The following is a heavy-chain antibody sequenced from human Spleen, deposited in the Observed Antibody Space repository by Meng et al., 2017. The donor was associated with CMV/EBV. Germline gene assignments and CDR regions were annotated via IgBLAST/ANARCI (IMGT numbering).Heavy chain of an antibody. V-gene: IGHV3-21*06. CDR2: ITSSGGYV. CDR3: ARIGYSSSSFDY. J-gene: IGHJ4*02. Sequence: GGSLRLSCAASGFTFSSYSMNWVRQAPGKGLEWVSSITSSGGYVYYADSVKGRFTISRDNAKNSLYLQMISLRAEDTAVYYCARIGYSSSSFDYWGQGTLVTVSS. CDR1: GFTFSSYS. D-gene: IGHD6-6*01.